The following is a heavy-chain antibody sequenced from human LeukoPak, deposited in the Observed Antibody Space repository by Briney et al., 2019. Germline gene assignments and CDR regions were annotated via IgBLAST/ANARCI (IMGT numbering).Heavy chain of an antibody. CDR2: IKSKTDGGTT. V-gene: IGHV3-15*01. CDR1: GFTFSNSW. J-gene: IGHJ4*02. Sequence: GGSLRLSCAASGFTFSNSWMSWVRQAPGKGLEWVGRIKSKTDGGTTDYAAPVKGRFTISRDDSKNTLYLQVNSLKSEDTAVYYCTTFSGSGGSGYYFDYWGQGTLVTVSS. D-gene: IGHD2-15*01. CDR3: TTFSGSGGSGYYFDY.